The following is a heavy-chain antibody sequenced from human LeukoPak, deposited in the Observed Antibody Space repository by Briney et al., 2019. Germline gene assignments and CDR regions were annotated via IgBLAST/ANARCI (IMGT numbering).Heavy chain of an antibody. CDR1: GYTFTSYG. CDR3: ARTYYYDTSGSFDS. V-gene: IGHV1-18*01. CDR2: ISAYNGNT. D-gene: IGHD3-22*01. Sequence: AASVKVSCKASGYTFTSYGISWVRQAPGQGLEWMGWISAYNGNTNYAQKLQGRVTMTTDTSTSTAYMELRSLISDDTAVYYCARTYYYDTSGSFDSWGQGTPVTVSS. J-gene: IGHJ4*02.